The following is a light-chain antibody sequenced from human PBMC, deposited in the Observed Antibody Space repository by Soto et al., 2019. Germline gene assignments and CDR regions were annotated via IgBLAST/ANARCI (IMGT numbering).Light chain of an antibody. CDR3: QHYNSYSEA. Sequence: DIQMTQSPSTLSGSVGDRVTITCRASQTISSWLAWYQQKPGKAPKLLIYKASTLKSGVPSRFSGSGSGTGFTLTISSLQPDDFATHYCQHYNSYSEAFGQGTKVDIK. V-gene: IGKV1-5*03. CDR1: QTISSW. CDR2: KAS. J-gene: IGKJ1*01.